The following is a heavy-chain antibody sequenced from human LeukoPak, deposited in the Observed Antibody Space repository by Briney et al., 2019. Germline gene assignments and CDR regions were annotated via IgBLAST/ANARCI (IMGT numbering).Heavy chain of an antibody. Sequence: ASVKVSCKASGGTFSSYAISWVRQAPGQGLEWMGWMNPNSGNTGYAQKFQGRVTMTRNTSISTAYMELSSLRSEDTAVYYCARGHSSGWYYFDYWGQGTLVTVSS. D-gene: IGHD6-19*01. CDR3: ARGHSSGWYYFDY. CDR1: GGTFSSYA. CDR2: MNPNSGNT. V-gene: IGHV1-8*02. J-gene: IGHJ4*02.